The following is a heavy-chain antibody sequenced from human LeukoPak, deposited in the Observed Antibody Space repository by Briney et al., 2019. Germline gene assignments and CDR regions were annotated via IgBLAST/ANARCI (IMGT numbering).Heavy chain of an antibody. J-gene: IGHJ3*02. CDR2: IDARSGIV. CDR1: GFTFTMFG. V-gene: IGHV3-48*01. D-gene: IGHD3-3*01. CDR3: ARTYDFGRGPPGDTFDN. Sequence: GGSLRLSCAASGFTFTMFGMNWVRQAPGKGLEWVSYIDARSGIVYYADSVQGRFTISRDDAKDSVFLQMNSLRVDDTAVYYCARTYDFGRGPPGDTFDNWGQGTLVTVPS.